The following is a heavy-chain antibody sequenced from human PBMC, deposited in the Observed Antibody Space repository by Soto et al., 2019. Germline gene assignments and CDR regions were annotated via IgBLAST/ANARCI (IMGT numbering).Heavy chain of an antibody. Sequence: ASVKVSCKASGGTFSSYAISWVRQAPGQGLEWMGGIIPIFGTANYAQKFQGRVTITADESTSTAYMELSSLRSEDTAVYYCARVDSVVVTAENDGLYFQHWGQGTLVTVSS. V-gene: IGHV1-69*13. CDR1: GGTFSSYA. CDR3: ARVDSVVVTAENDGLYFQH. CDR2: IIPIFGTA. J-gene: IGHJ1*01. D-gene: IGHD2-21*02.